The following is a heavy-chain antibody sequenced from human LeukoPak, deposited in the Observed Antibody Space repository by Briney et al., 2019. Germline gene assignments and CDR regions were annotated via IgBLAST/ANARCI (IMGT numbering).Heavy chain of an antibody. CDR1: GGSISSGDYY. J-gene: IGHJ4*02. V-gene: IGHV4-30-4*01. Sequence: PSETLSLTCTVSGGSISSGDYYWSWIRQPPGKGREWIGYIYYSGSTYYNPSLKSRVTISVDTSKNQFSLKLSSVTAADTAVYYCARRREYGDYFDYWGQGTLVTVSS. CDR3: ARRREYGDYFDY. CDR2: IYYSGST. D-gene: IGHD4-17*01.